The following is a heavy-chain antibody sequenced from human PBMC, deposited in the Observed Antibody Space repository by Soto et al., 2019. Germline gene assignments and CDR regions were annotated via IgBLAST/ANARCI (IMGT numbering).Heavy chain of an antibody. Sequence: SVKVSCKASGGTFSSYSISWVRQAPGQGLEWMGGIIPIFGTANYAQKFQGRVTITADESTSTAYMELSSLRSEDTAVYYCARGRRRTDIVVVVAARYTLDVWGQGTTVTVSS. V-gene: IGHV1-69*13. J-gene: IGHJ6*02. D-gene: IGHD2-15*01. CDR3: ARGRRRTDIVVVVAARYTLDV. CDR1: GGTFSSYS. CDR2: IIPIFGTA.